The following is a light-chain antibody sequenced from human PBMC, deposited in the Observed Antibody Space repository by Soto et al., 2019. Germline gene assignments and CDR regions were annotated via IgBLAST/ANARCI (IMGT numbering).Light chain of an antibody. CDR3: SSYTSSITVDVV. CDR2: EVS. CDR1: SIDVGGYDY. J-gene: IGLJ2*01. Sequence: QSVLSQPASVSGSPGQSITISCTGTSIDVGGYDYVSWYQHFPGKAPKLIIYEVSNRPSGVSNRFSGSKSGNTASLTISGLQAEDEADYYCSSYTSSITVDVVFGGGTKVTVL. V-gene: IGLV2-14*01.